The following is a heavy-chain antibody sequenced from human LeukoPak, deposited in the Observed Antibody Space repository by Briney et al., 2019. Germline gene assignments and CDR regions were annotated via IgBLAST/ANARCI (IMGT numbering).Heavy chain of an antibody. CDR3: ASRPLLWWTEYFQH. CDR2: IYTSGST. V-gene: IGHV4-4*07. CDR1: GGSISSYY. D-gene: IGHD3-10*01. Sequence: SETLSLTCTVSGGSISSYYWSWIRQPAGKGLEWIGRIYTSGSTNYNPSLKSRVTMSVDTSKNQFSLKLSSVTAADTAVYYCASRPLLWWTEYFQHWGQGTLVTVSS. J-gene: IGHJ1*01.